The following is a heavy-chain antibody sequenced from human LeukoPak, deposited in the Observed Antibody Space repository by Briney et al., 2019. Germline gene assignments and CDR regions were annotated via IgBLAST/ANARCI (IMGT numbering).Heavy chain of an antibody. CDR2: INPNSGGT. V-gene: IGHV1-2*02. CDR3: ARVARGYSYGHEDY. Sequence: GASVKVSCKASGYTFTGYYMHWVRQAPGQGLEWMGWINPNSGGTNYAQKFQGRVTMTRDTSISTAYMELSRLRSDDTAVYYCARVARGYSYGHEDYWGQGTLVTVSS. CDR1: GYTFTGYY. D-gene: IGHD5-18*01. J-gene: IGHJ4*02.